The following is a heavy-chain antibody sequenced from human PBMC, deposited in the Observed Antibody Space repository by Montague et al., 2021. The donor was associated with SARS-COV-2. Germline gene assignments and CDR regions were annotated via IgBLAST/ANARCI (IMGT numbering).Heavy chain of an antibody. D-gene: IGHD3-22*01. J-gene: IGHJ3*01. V-gene: IGHV4-31*03. CDR1: GGSISSGGYY. CDR2: IYYSGST. Sequence: TLSLTCTVSGGSISSGGYYWSWIRQHPGKGLEWIGYIYYSGSTYYNPSLKSRVTISVDTSKNQFSLKLSSVTAADTAVYYCARARTRITMIVVVIDAFGYWGQGTMVTVSS. CDR3: ARARTRITMIVVVIDAFGY.